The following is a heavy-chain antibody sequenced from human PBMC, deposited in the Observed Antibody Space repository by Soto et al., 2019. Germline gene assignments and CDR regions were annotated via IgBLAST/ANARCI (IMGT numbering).Heavy chain of an antibody. V-gene: IGHV4-39*01. D-gene: IGHD3-22*01. CDR1: GGSISSSSYY. Sequence: PPETLSLTCTVAGGSISSSSYYWGWIRQPPGKGLEWIGSIYYSGSTCYNPSLKSRVTISVDTSKNQFSLKLSSVTAADTAVYYCARSPNYYDSSGYYDYYFDYWGQGTLVTVSS. CDR3: ARSPNYYDSSGYYDYYFDY. J-gene: IGHJ4*02. CDR2: IYYSGST.